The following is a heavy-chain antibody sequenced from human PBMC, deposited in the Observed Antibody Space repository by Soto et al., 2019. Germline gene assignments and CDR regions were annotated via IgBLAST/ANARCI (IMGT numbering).Heavy chain of an antibody. CDR1: GFTFDDYA. J-gene: IGHJ4*02. CDR2: ISWNSGSI. D-gene: IGHD5-12*01. V-gene: IGHV3-9*01. Sequence: GGSLRLSCAASGFTFDDYAMHWVRQAPGKGLEWVSGISWNSGSIGYADSVKGRFTISRDNAKNSLYLQMNRLRAEDTALYYCASSVDIVATTLDYWGQGTLVTVSS. CDR3: ASSVDIVATTLDY.